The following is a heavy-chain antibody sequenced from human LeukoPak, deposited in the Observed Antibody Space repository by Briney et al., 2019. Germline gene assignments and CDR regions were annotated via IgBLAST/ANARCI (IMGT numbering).Heavy chain of an antibody. CDR1: GGSISSYY. V-gene: IGHV4-59*01. D-gene: IGHD3-9*01. J-gene: IGHJ5*02. CDR3: ARVLRYFDWPRGWFDP. Sequence: SETLSLTCTVSGGSISSYYWSWIRQPPGKGLEWIGYIYYSGSTNYNPSLKSRVTISVHTSKNQFSLKLSSVTAADTAVYYCARVLRYFDWPRGWFDPWGQGTLVTVSS. CDR2: IYYSGST.